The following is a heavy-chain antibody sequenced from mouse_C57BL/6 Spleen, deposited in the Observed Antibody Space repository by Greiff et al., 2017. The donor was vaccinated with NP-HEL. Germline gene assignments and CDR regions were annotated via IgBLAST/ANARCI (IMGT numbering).Heavy chain of an antibody. CDR2: IYPGSGST. Sequence: VQLQQPGAELVKPGASVKMSCKASGYTFTSYWITWVKQRPGQGLEWIGDIYPGSGSTNYNEKFKSKATLTVDTSSSTAYMQLSSLTSEDSAVYYCASIYYGYDGYAMDYWGQGTSVTVSS. J-gene: IGHJ4*01. V-gene: IGHV1-55*01. D-gene: IGHD2-2*01. CDR1: GYTFTSYW. CDR3: ASIYYGYDGYAMDY.